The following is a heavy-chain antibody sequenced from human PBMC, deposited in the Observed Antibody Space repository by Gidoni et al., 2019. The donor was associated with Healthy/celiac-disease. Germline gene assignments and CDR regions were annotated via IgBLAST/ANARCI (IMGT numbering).Heavy chain of an antibody. D-gene: IGHD5-18*01. J-gene: IGHJ4*02. V-gene: IGHV3-30*18. Sequence: QVQLVESGGGVVQPGRSLRLSCAASGFTFSSYGMHWVRQAPGKGLEWVAVISYDGSNKYYADSVKGRFTISRDNSKNTLYLQMNSLRAEDTAVYYCAKVTALFDYWGQGTLVTVSS. CDR2: ISYDGSNK. CDR3: AKVTALFDY. CDR1: GFTFSSYG.